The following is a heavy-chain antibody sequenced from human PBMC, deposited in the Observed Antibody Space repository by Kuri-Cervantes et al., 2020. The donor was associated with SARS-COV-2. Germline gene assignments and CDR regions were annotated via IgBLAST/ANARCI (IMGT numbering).Heavy chain of an antibody. V-gene: IGHV1-69*13. Sequence: SVKVSCKASGGTFSSYAISWVRQAPGQGLEWMGGIIPIFGTANYAQKFQGRVTITADESTSTAYMELSSLRSEDTAVYYCARDVGDIAVAADYYYYGMDVWGQGTTVTGSS. CDR1: GGTFSSYA. J-gene: IGHJ6*02. CDR3: ARDVGDIAVAADYYYYGMDV. CDR2: IIPIFGTA. D-gene: IGHD6-19*01.